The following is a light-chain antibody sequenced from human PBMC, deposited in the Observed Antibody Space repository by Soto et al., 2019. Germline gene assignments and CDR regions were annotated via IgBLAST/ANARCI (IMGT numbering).Light chain of an antibody. Sequence: EIVLTQSPGTLYLSPGERATLSCRAIQSVSSSYLAWYQQKPGQAPRLLIYDASSRAAGIPDRFSGSGSGTDFTLTISRLEPEDFAVYYCQQYGSSPPATFGQGTKVDIK. CDR1: QSVSSSY. J-gene: IGKJ1*01. CDR3: QQYGSSPPAT. CDR2: DAS. V-gene: IGKV3-20*01.